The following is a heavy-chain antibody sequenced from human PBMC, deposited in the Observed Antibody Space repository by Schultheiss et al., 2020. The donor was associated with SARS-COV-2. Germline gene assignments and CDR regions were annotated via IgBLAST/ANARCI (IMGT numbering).Heavy chain of an antibody. D-gene: IGHD2-21*02. V-gene: IGHV3-15*01. CDR1: GFTFSNAW. CDR3: AKGSRLLTREGFDY. J-gene: IGHJ4*02. CDR2: IKSKTDGGTT. Sequence: GGSLRLSCAASGFTFSNAWMSWVRQAPGKGLEWVGRIKSKTDGGTTDYAAPVKGRFTISRDDSKNTLYLQMNSLKTEDTAIYYCAKGSRLLTREGFDYWGQGTLVTVSS.